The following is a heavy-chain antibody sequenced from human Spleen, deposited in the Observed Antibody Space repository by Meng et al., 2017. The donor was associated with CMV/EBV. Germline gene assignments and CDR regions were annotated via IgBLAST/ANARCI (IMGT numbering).Heavy chain of an antibody. Sequence: GGSLRLSCAASGFTFNTYNMNWVRQAPGKGLEWVSSISSSGTYIYHADSVRGRFTISRDDAENSLYLQMSSLRVEDTAVYYCARDSGAGSYQPYYYGLDVWGQGTTVTVSS. CDR3: ARDSGAGSYQPYYYGLDV. J-gene: IGHJ6*02. D-gene: IGHD3-10*01. CDR1: GFTFNTYN. V-gene: IGHV3-21*01. CDR2: ISSSGTYI.